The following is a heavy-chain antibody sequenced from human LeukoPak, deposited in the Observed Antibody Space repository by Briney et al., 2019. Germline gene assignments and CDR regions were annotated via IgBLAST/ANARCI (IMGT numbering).Heavy chain of an antibody. CDR1: GGSISSGDYY. V-gene: IGHV4-61*08. CDR2: IYYSGST. Sequence: SQTLSLTCTVSGGSISSGDYYWSWIRQPPGKGLEWIGYIYYSGSTNYNPSLKSRVTISVDTSKNQFSLKLSSVTAADTAVYYCARQGYSSGWYGVQFDYWGQGTLVTVSS. J-gene: IGHJ4*02. CDR3: ARQGYSSGWYGVQFDY. D-gene: IGHD6-19*01.